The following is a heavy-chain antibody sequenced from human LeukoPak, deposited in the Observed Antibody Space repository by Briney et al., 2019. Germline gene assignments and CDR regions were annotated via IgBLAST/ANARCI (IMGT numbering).Heavy chain of an antibody. Sequence: SETLSLTCTVSGGSISSYYWSWIRQPPGKGLEWIGYIYDSGSTKYNPSLKSRVTISVDTSKNQFSLKLSSVTAADTAVYYCARHGLLWFGEASYFDYWGQGTLVTVSS. D-gene: IGHD3-10*01. CDR3: ARHGLLWFGEASYFDY. J-gene: IGHJ4*02. CDR2: IYDSGST. CDR1: GGSISSYY. V-gene: IGHV4-59*08.